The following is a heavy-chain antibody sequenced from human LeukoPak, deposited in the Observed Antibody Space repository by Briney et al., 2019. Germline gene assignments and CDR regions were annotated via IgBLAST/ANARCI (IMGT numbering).Heavy chain of an antibody. CDR1: GYSISSSYY. CDR3: ARRPPLAAAGTAHAFDI. Sequence: PSETLSLTCAVSGYSISSSYYWGWIRQPPGKGLEWIGSIYYSGSTYYNPSLKSRVTISVDTSKNQFSLKLSSVTAADTAVYYCARRPPLAAAGTAHAFDIWGQGTMVTVSS. D-gene: IGHD6-13*01. J-gene: IGHJ3*02. V-gene: IGHV4-38-2*01. CDR2: IYYSGST.